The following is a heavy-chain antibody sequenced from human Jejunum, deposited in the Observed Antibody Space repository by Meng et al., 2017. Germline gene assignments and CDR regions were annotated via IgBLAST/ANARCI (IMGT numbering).Heavy chain of an antibody. CDR2: IYHSGTT. D-gene: IGHD1-7*01. J-gene: IGHJ4*02. CDR1: GGSITGTNW. CDR3: ATRTRDSFDY. V-gene: IGHV4-4*02. Sequence: QVQLQESGPGLVSPSGTLSLTCAVSGGSITGTNWWTWVRQAPGKGLVWIGEIYHSGTTNYNPSLKSRVAISADKSKNQFSLNLYSLSAADTAVYYCATRTRDSFDYWGQGVLVTVSS.